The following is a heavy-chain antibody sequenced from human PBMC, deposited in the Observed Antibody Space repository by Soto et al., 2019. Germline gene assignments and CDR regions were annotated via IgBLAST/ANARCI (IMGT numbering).Heavy chain of an antibody. J-gene: IGHJ1*01. CDR1: GFTLSSYV. V-gene: IGHV3-30-3*01. D-gene: IGHD3-22*01. CDR2: LSKVANSK. Sequence: QVQLVESGGGVVQPGRSLRLSCAASGFTLSSYVMHWVRQAPGKGLEWVILLSKVANSKDCADSVKGRFTISRDYSQNTLYLEMNSLRVEVTAVYYCTREHHSCGYEGTFHYWGQGTLVTAST. CDR3: TREHHSCGYEGTFHY.